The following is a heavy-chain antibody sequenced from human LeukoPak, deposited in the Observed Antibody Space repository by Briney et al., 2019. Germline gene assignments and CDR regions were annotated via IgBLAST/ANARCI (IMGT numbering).Heavy chain of an antibody. CDR1: GFTFSSYG. Sequence: GGSLRLSCAASGFTFSSYGMTWVRQAPGKGLEWVSTINTSGGTTYYTDSVKGRFTGSRDNSKNTLYLQMNRLRAEDTAVYYCAKGYNWYDRWGQGTLVTVSS. J-gene: IGHJ5*02. CDR2: INTSGGTT. V-gene: IGHV3-23*01. CDR3: AKGYNWYDR.